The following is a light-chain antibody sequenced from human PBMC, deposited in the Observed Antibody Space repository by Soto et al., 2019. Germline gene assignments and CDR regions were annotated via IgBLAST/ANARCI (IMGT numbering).Light chain of an antibody. CDR3: QQYGSSPPQT. Sequence: EIVLTQSPGTLSLSPGERATLSCRASQSVSSSYLAWYQQKPGQAPRLLIYGASSRATGIPDRFSGSGSGTDFTLTISRLEPEDFAVYYCQQYGSSPPQTFGGGTNVEIK. CDR1: QSVSSSY. V-gene: IGKV3-20*01. J-gene: IGKJ4*01. CDR2: GAS.